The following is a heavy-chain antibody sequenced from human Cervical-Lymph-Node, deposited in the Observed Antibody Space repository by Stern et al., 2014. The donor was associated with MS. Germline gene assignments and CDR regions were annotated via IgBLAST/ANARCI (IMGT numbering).Heavy chain of an antibody. CDR2: INPRSGRT. D-gene: IGHD4-17*01. Sequence: QVQLVQSGAEVKKPGASGQVSCKASGYTFTEYYVHWVRQAPGQGLEWMGWINPRSGRTKNAQKFQGRVTMTGDTSISTVYMELRALRSDDSAVYYCARRLGGYGDYYYGLDVWGQGSKVIVSS. CDR1: GYTFTEYY. CDR3: ARRLGGYGDYYYGLDV. V-gene: IGHV1-2*02. J-gene: IGHJ6*02.